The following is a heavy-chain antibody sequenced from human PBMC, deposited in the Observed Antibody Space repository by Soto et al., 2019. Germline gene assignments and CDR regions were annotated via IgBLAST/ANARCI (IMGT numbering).Heavy chain of an antibody. CDR3: ARAEGITMVRGVSPNGMDV. CDR2: IIPIFGTA. CDR1: GGTFSSYA. Sequence: QVQLVQSGAEVKKPGSSVKVSCKASGGTFSSYAISWVRQAPGQGLEWMGGIIPIFGTANYAQKFQGRVTITADESTSTVYMELSSLRSEDTAVYYCARAEGITMVRGVSPNGMDVWGQGTTVTVSS. J-gene: IGHJ6*02. V-gene: IGHV1-69*12. D-gene: IGHD3-10*01.